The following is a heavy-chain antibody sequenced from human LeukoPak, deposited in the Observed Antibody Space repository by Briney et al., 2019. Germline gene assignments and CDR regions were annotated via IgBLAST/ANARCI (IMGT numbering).Heavy chain of an antibody. D-gene: IGHD4-17*01. J-gene: IGHJ4*02. V-gene: IGHV4-59*01. CDR1: GGSISSYY. CDR3: ARVSFDYGDYVGGYYFDY. CDR2: IYYSGST. Sequence: PSETLSLTCTVPGGSISSYYWSWIRQPPGKGLEWIGYIYYSGSTNYNPSLKSRVTISVDTSKNQFSLKLSSVTAADTAVYYCARVSFDYGDYVGGYYFDYWGQGTLVTVSS.